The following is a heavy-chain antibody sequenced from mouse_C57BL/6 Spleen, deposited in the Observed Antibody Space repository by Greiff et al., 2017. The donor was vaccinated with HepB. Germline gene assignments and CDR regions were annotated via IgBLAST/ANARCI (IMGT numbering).Heavy chain of an antibody. J-gene: IGHJ1*03. V-gene: IGHV1-47*01. CDR2: FHPYNDDT. Sequence: LVESGAELVKPGASVKMSCKASGYTFTTYPIEWMKQNHGKSLEWIGNFHPYNDDTKYNEKFKGKATLTVEKSSSTVYLELSRLTSDDSAVYYCARGTDYDRDWYFDVWGTGTTVTVSS. CDR3: ARGTDYDRDWYFDV. D-gene: IGHD2-4*01. CDR1: GYTFTTYP.